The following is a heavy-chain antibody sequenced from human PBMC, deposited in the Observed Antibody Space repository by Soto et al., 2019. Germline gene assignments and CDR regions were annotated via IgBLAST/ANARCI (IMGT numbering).Heavy chain of an antibody. CDR3: ARSPLWFGESSFDY. D-gene: IGHD3-10*01. V-gene: IGHV4-59*01. Sequence: SETLSLTCTVSGGSISSYYWSWIRQPPGKGLEWIGYIYYSGSTNYNPSLKSRVTISVDTSKNQFSLKLSSVTAADTAVYYCARSPLWFGESSFDYWGQGTLVTVSS. CDR2: IYYSGST. J-gene: IGHJ4*02. CDR1: GGSISSYY.